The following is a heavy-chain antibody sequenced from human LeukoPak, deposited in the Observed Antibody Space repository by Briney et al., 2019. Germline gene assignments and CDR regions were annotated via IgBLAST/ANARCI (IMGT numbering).Heavy chain of an antibody. J-gene: IGHJ4*02. CDR1: GFTSSSYS. Sequence: GGSLRLSCAASGFTSSSYSMNWVRQAPGKGLEWVSYISSSSSPIYYADSVKGRFTISRDNAKNSLYLQVNSLRDEDTAVYYCARDHYSRNDYWGQGTLVTVSS. CDR2: ISSSSSPI. CDR3: ARDHYSRNDY. D-gene: IGHD6-13*01. V-gene: IGHV3-48*02.